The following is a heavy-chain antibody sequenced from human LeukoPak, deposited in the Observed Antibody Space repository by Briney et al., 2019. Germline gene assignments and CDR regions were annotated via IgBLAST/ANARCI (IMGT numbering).Heavy chain of an antibody. Sequence: ASVKVSCKASGYTFTDYYIHWVRQAPGQGLEWMGWINPNSGGTNYTQTFQGRVTMTRDTSISTAYMELSRLRSDDTAVYYCARVLDSGYPVWDCWGQGTLVTVSS. J-gene: IGHJ4*02. CDR2: INPNSGGT. CDR1: GYTFTDYY. V-gene: IGHV1-2*02. CDR3: ARVLDSGYPVWDC. D-gene: IGHD5-12*01.